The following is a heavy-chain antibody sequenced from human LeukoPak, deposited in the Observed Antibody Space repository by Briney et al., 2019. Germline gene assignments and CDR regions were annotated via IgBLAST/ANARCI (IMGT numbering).Heavy chain of an antibody. V-gene: IGHV3-20*04. CDR1: GFTFDDYG. J-gene: IGHJ4*02. CDR3: AKDRISGWRYYFDY. Sequence: GGSLRLSCAASGFTFDDYGMSWVRQAPGKGLEWVSGINWNGGSTGYADSVKGRFTISRDNSKNTLYLQMNSLRAEDTAVYYCAKDRISGWRYYFDYWGQGTLVTVSS. CDR2: INWNGGST. D-gene: IGHD6-19*01.